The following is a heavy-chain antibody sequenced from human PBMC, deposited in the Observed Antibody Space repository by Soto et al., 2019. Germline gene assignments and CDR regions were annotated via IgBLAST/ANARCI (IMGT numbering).Heavy chain of an antibody. CDR1: GGTFSSYS. D-gene: IGHD1-26*01. Sequence: QVQLVQSGAEVKKPGSSVKVSCKASGGTFSSYSINWVRQAPGQGLEWMGEIIPIFGTANYAQKFQGRVTITAAESTSTAYMELSSMSSEDTAVDYCARAGGSHSGGIDYGGQGTLVTVSS. V-gene: IGHV1-69*01. J-gene: IGHJ4*02. CDR2: IIPIFGTA. CDR3: ARAGGSHSGGIDY.